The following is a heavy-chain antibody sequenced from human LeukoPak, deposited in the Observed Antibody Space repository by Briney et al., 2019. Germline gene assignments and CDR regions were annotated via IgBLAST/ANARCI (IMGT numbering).Heavy chain of an antibody. CDR2: IDQDGSEK. J-gene: IGHJ4*02. V-gene: IGHV3-7*01. Sequence: GGSLRLSCAASGFSFSTYWMNWVRQAPGKGLEWVGNIDQDGSEKHYVASMKGRLSISRENARNSLFLQMNSLRAEDTAVYYCARALYPNAGLFDYWGRGTLVTVSS. D-gene: IGHD2-8*01. CDR1: GFSFSTYW. CDR3: ARALYPNAGLFDY.